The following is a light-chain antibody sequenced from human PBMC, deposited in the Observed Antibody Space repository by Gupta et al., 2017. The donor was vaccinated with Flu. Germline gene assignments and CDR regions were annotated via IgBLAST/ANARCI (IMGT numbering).Light chain of an antibody. V-gene: IGLV1-51*02. J-gene: IGLJ3*02. CDR1: SSNIGKNF. Sequence: QPXXXXXAPXXXVXXXXPGSSSNIGKNFVSWYQQLPGTAPKLLIFENSNRPSGIPDRFSGYKSGTSATLGITGLQTGDEADYYCATWDSSLIAGVFGGGTTLTVL. CDR2: ENS. CDR3: ATWDSSLIAGV.